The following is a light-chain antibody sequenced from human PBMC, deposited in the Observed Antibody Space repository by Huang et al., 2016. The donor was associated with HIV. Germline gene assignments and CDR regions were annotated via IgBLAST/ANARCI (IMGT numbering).Light chain of an antibody. Sequence: DIVMTQSPLSLPVTPGESASISCNSSQSLLHNNGYNYLDWYLQKPGQSPQLLIYLAFNRASGVPDRFSGSGSGTDFTLEISRVEAADVAIYYCMQAVQTPRTFGQGTKVELK. CDR1: QSLLHNNGYNY. CDR3: MQAVQTPRT. V-gene: IGKV2-28*01. J-gene: IGKJ1*01. CDR2: LAF.